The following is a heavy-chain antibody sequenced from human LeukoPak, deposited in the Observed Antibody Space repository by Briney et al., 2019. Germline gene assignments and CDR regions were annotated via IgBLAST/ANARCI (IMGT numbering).Heavy chain of an antibody. J-gene: IGHJ4*02. D-gene: IGHD6-19*01. CDR2: INTSGGST. V-gene: IGHV1-46*03. Sequence: SXXVSCKASGYTFTSYYMHWVRQAPGQGLEWMGIINTSGGSTSYAQKFQGRVTMTRDTSTSTVYMELSSLRSEDTAVYYCASGSGWYGGNYWGQGTLVTVSS. CDR1: GYTFTSYY. CDR3: ASGSGWYGGNY.